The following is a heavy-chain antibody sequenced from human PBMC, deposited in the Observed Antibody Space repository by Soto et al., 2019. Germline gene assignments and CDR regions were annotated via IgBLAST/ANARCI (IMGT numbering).Heavy chain of an antibody. V-gene: IGHV3-21*01. CDR2: ISSSSSYI. CDR1: GFTFSSYS. Sequence: PGGSLRLSCAASGFTFSSYSMNWVRQAPGKGLEWVSSISSSSSYIYYADSVKGRFTISRDNAKNSLYLQMNSLRAEDTAVYYCARAHTRIAAADLFDYWGQGTLVTAPQ. D-gene: IGHD6-13*01. J-gene: IGHJ4*02. CDR3: ARAHTRIAAADLFDY.